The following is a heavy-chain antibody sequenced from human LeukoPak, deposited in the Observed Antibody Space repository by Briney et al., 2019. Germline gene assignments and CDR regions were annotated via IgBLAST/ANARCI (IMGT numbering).Heavy chain of an antibody. V-gene: IGHV4-39*01. CDR3: ARQVSFLEWSYFDY. D-gene: IGHD3-3*01. J-gene: IGHJ4*02. CDR2: IHYSGST. CDR1: GGSISSSSYY. Sequence: SETLSLTCTVSGGSISSSSYYWGWIRQPPGKGLEWIGSIHYSGSTYYNPSLKSRVTISVDTSKNQFSLKLSSVTAADTAVYYCARQVSFLEWSYFDYWGQGTLVTVSS.